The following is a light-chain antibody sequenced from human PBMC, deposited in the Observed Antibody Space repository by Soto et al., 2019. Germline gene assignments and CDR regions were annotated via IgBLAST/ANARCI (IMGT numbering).Light chain of an antibody. CDR2: AAS. CDR3: QHGYSTPLT. CDR1: QTISTY. Sequence: DIQMTQSPSSLSASVGDRVTITCRASQTISTYLNWYQQKPGRAPKLLIFAASSLQSGVPPRFSGSGSGTDFTLTVSSLQPEDFATYFCQHGYSTPLTFGGGTKVDIK. J-gene: IGKJ4*01. V-gene: IGKV1-39*01.